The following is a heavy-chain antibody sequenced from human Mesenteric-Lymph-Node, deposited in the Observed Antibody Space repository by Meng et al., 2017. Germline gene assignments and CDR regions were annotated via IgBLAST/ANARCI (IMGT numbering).Heavy chain of an antibody. J-gene: IGHJ3*02. D-gene: IGHD6-19*01. CDR3: SRLYSSGWPLDSFYI. V-gene: IGHV1-18*04. Sequence: ASVKVSCKASGYTFTDYYIHWIRQAPGQGLEWMGWISAYNGNTNYAQKLQGRVTMTTDTSTTTAYMELRSLRSDDTAVYYCSRLYSSGWPLDSFYIWGQGTMVTVSS. CDR1: GYTFTDYY. CDR2: ISAYNGNT.